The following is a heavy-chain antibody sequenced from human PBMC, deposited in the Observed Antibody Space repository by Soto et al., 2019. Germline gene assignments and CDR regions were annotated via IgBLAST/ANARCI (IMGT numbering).Heavy chain of an antibody. CDR1: GGSISSYY. CDR3: ARADPSIVRYYYYGMDV. V-gene: IGHV4-4*07. CDR2: IYTSGST. D-gene: IGHD2-15*01. J-gene: IGHJ6*02. Sequence: PSETLSLTCTVSGGSISSYYWSWIRQPAGKGLEWIGRIYTSGSTNYNPSLKSRVTMSVNTSKNQFSLKLSSVTAADTAVYYCARADPSIVRYYYYGMDVRGQGTTVTVSS.